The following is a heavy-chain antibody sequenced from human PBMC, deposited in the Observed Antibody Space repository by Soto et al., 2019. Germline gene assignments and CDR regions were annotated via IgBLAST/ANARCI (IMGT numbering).Heavy chain of an antibody. CDR2: IYSGGAI. J-gene: IGHJ4*02. Sequence: PGGSLRLSCAASGFTVSTNYMSWVRQAPGKGLEWVSVIYSGGAIHCGDSVKGRFTISRDNSKNTLYLQMNSLRADDTAVYFCARGVPGSPFANWGQGALVTVSS. CDR3: ARGVPGSPFAN. V-gene: IGHV3-53*01. CDR1: GFTVSTNY. D-gene: IGHD1-26*01.